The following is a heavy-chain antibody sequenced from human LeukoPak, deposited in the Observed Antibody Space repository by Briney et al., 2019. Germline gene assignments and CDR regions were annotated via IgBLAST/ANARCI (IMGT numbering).Heavy chain of an antibody. Sequence: GGSLRLSCAASGFTFSSYEMNWVRQAPGKGLEWVSYISSSGSTIYYADSVKGRFTISRDNAKNSLYLQMNSLTAEDTAVYYCARDPGTRIDYWGQGILVTVTS. CDR3: ARDPGTRIDY. V-gene: IGHV3-48*03. CDR1: GFTFSSYE. J-gene: IGHJ4*02. CDR2: ISSSGSTI.